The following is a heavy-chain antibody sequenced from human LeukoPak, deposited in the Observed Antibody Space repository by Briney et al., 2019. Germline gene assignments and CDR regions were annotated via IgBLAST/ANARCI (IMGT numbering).Heavy chain of an antibody. V-gene: IGHV3-30*02. J-gene: IGHJ4*02. D-gene: IGHD3-22*01. Sequence: GGSLRLSCAASGFSFSGYGMHWVRQAPGKGLEWVAFIRYDGSNEYYADSMKGRFTISRDKSKNTLSLQMNSLRAEDTAVYYCARDRLIYYDSRGPIDYWGQGTLVTVSS. CDR3: ARDRLIYYDSRGPIDY. CDR1: GFSFSGYG. CDR2: IRYDGSNE.